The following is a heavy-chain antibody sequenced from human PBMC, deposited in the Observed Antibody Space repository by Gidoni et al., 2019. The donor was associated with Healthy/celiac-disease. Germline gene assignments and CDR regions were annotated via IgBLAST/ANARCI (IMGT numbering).Heavy chain of an antibody. CDR1: GYTFTSYY. J-gene: IGHJ4*02. CDR3: ARAAKDDSSGYSEYFDY. V-gene: IGHV1-46*03. Sequence: QVQLVQSGAEVKKPGASVKVSCKASGYTFTSYYMHWVRQAPGQGLEWMGIINPSGGSTSYAQKFQGRVTMTRDTSTSTVYMELSSLRSEDTAVYYCARAAKDDSSGYSEYFDYWGQGTLVTVSS. CDR2: INPSGGST. D-gene: IGHD3-22*01.